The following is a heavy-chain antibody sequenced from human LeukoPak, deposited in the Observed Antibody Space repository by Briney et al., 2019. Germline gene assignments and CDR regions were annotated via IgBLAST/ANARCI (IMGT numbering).Heavy chain of an antibody. CDR3: ARPVPSRLGWFDP. CDR2: IYYSGST. D-gene: IGHD1-1*01. V-gene: IGHV4-39*01. J-gene: IGHJ5*02. CDR1: GGSISSSPYY. Sequence: PSETLSLTCTVSGGSISSSPYYWGWIRQPPEKGLEWIGTIYYSGSTYYNPSLKSRVTISVDTSKNQFSLKLTSVTAADTAVYYCARPVPSRLGWFDPWGQGTLVTVSS.